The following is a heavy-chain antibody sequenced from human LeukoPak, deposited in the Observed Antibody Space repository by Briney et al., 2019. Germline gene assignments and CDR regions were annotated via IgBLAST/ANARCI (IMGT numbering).Heavy chain of an antibody. CDR1: GGPISSYY. D-gene: IGHD3-22*01. Sequence: SETLSLTCTVSGGPISSYYWSWIRQPPGKGLEWIGYIYYSGSTNYNPSLKSRVTISVDTSKNQFSLKLSSVTAADTAVYYCARAYLYYYDSSGYLDAFDIWGQGTMVTVSS. CDR3: ARAYLYYYDSSGYLDAFDI. V-gene: IGHV4-59*01. CDR2: IYYSGST. J-gene: IGHJ3*02.